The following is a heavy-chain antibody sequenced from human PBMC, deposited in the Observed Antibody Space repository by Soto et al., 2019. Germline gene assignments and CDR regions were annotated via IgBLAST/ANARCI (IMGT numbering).Heavy chain of an antibody. CDR1: GFTFSSYA. V-gene: IGHV3-23*01. CDR3: AKDRLYDSSGYYYPTAYYYYGMDV. Sequence: GGSLRLSCAASGFTFSSYAMSWVRQAPGKGLEWVSAISGSGGSTYYADSVKGRFTISRDNSKNTLYLQMNSLRAEDTAVYYCAKDRLYDSSGYYYPTAYYYYGMDVWGQGTTVTVSS. CDR2: ISGSGGST. J-gene: IGHJ6*02. D-gene: IGHD3-22*01.